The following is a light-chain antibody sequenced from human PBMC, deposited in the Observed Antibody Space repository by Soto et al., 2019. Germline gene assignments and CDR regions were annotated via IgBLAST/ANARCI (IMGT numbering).Light chain of an antibody. V-gene: IGLV2-14*01. CDR1: SSDVGDNNY. CDR3: GSYTISSTLYV. J-gene: IGLJ1*01. CDR2: DVT. Sequence: QSALTQPASVSGSPGQSITISCTGTSSDVGDNNYVSWYQQHPGKAPKLIIYDVTHRPSGISNRLSGSKSGNTASLTISGLQAEDEADYYCGSYTISSTLYVFGTGTKLTVL.